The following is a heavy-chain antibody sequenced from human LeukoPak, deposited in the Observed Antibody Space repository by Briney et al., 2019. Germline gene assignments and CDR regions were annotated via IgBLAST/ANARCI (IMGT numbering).Heavy chain of an antibody. CDR3: ARDLAKYDILTGHANWFDP. CDR2: IYYSGST. CDR1: GGSISSYY. Sequence: PSETLSLTCAVSGGSISSYYWSWIRQPPGKGLEWIGYIYYSGSTNYNPSLKSRVTISVDTSKNQFSLKLSSVTAADTAVYYCARDLAKYDILTGHANWFDPWGQGTLVTVSS. D-gene: IGHD3-9*01. V-gene: IGHV4-59*01. J-gene: IGHJ5*02.